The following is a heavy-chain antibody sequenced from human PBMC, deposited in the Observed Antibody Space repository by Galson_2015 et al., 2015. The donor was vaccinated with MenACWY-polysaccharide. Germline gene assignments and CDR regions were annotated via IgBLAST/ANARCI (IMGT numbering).Heavy chain of an antibody. J-gene: IGHJ5*02. CDR2: IYYSGST. V-gene: IGHV4-59*01. CDR3: ARGYFDSRGYSNWFDP. D-gene: IGHD3-22*01. Sequence: ETLSLTCSVSGGSMSGSYWSWLRQPPGKELEWIGYIYYSGSTNYNPSLESRVTISVDTPKNQSSLKLTSVTAADTAVYYCARGYFDSRGYSNWFDPWGQGTLVTVSS. CDR1: GGSMSGSY.